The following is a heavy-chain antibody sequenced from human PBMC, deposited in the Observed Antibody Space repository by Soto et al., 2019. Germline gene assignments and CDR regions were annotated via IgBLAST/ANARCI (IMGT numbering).Heavy chain of an antibody. J-gene: IGHJ4*02. CDR2: IYYSGST. CDR1: GGTMRSIY. Sequence: SVTLAVTCTVSGGTMRSIYWSWSRLPPGKGLEWIGYIYYSGSTNYNPSLKSRVTISIDTSKNQFSLKLSSVTTADTAVYYCARGKADSSGFDYWGQGTLVPVSS. CDR3: ARGKADSSGFDY. V-gene: IGHV4-59*01. D-gene: IGHD3-22*01.